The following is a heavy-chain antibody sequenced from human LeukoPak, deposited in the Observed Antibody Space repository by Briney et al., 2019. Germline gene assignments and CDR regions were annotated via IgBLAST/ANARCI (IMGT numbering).Heavy chain of an antibody. CDR1: GFTFSSYG. Sequence: PGRSLRLSCAASGFTFSSYGMHWVRQAAGKGLEWVAVISYDGSNKYYADSVKGRFTISRDNSKNTLYLQMNSLRAEDTAVYYCANVRGMDVWGQGTTVTVSS. J-gene: IGHJ6*02. CDR2: ISYDGSNK. CDR3: ANVRGMDV. V-gene: IGHV3-30*18.